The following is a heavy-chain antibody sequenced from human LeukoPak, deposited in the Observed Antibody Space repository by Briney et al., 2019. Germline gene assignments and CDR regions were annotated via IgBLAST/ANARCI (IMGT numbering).Heavy chain of an antibody. V-gene: IGHV1-8*01. CDR2: MNPNSGNT. Sequence: ASVKVSCKASGYTFTSYDINWVRQATGQGLEWMGWMNPNSGNTGYAQKFQGQVTMTRNTSISTAYMVLSSLRSEGAAVYYCATDQALGYYDSTYYYYMDVWGKGTTVTVSS. CDR3: ATDQALGYYDSTYYYYMDV. D-gene: IGHD3-22*01. CDR1: GYTFTSYD. J-gene: IGHJ6*03.